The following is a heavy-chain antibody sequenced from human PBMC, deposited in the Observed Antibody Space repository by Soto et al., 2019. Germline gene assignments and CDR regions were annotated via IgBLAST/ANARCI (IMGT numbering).Heavy chain of an antibody. CDR2: ISAYNGNT. J-gene: IGHJ6*02. CDR1: GYTFTSYG. V-gene: IGHV1-18*01. CDR3: AREGRYFGDYYYYYGMDV. D-gene: IGHD1-20*01. Sequence: ASVKVSCKASGYTFTSYGISWVRQAPGQGLEWMGWISAYNGNTNYVQKLQGRVTMTTDTSTSTAYMELRSLRSDDTAVYYCAREGRYFGDYYYYYGMDVWGQGTTVTVSS.